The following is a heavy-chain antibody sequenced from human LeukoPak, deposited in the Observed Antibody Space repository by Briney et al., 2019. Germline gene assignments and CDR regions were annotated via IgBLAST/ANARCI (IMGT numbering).Heavy chain of an antibody. V-gene: IGHV4-39*01. CDR2: IYYSGST. CDR3: ARPAYYYDSSGYSRSAFDI. Sequence: SETLSLTRTVSGGSISSSSYYWGWIRQPPGKGLEWIGSIYYSGSTYYNPSLKSRVTISVDTSKNQFSLKLSSVTAADTAVYYCARPAYYYDSSGYSRSAFDIWGQGTMVTVSS. D-gene: IGHD3-22*01. CDR1: GGSISSSSYY. J-gene: IGHJ3*02.